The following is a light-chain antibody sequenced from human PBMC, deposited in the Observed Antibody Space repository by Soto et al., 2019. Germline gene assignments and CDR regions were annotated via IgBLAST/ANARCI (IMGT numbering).Light chain of an antibody. V-gene: IGKV3-15*01. CDR2: DAS. CDR1: QPIGGD. CDR3: QQYSTWPRT. Sequence: ETVMTQSPATLSVSPGERAALSCRASQPIGGDLAWYQQRPGQAPRLLFYDASTRATGVPARFSGSGSGTEFTLTISSLQSEDFAVYYCQQYSTWPRTFGQGTKIEIK. J-gene: IGKJ1*01.